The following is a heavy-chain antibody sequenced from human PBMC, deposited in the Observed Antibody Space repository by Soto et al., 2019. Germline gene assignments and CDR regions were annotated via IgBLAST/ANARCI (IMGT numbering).Heavy chain of an antibody. V-gene: IGHV3-21*01. D-gene: IGHD3-3*01. CDR1: GFTFSSYS. Sequence: GGSLRLSCAASGFTFSSYSMNWVRQAPGKGLEWVSSISSSSSYIYYADSVKGRFTISRDKAKNSLYLQMNSLRAEDTAVYYCARDLLYDFWSGSFQSPDAFDIWGQGTMVTVSS. CDR2: ISSSSSYI. CDR3: ARDLLYDFWSGSFQSPDAFDI. J-gene: IGHJ3*02.